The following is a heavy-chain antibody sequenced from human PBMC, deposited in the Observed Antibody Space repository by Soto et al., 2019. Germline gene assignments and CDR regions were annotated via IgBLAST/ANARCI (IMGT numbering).Heavy chain of an antibody. V-gene: IGHV1-46*03. CDR2: INPNGGST. J-gene: IGHJ4*02. D-gene: IGHD6-25*01. CDR3: ARGLGSGDY. CDR1: GYTLTNFY. Sequence: QVQLVQSGAEVKKPGASVKVSCKASGYTLTNFYIHWVRQAPGQGLEWMGIINPNGGSTNYAHNFRGRVTITRDTSTSTDYMDLSSLRSEDTAVYYCARGLGSGDYWGRGTLVTVSS.